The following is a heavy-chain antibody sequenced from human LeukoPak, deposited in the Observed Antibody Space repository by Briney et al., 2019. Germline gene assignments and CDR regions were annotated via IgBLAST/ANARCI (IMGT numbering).Heavy chain of an antibody. Sequence: GGSLRLSCAASGFTVSSNYMSWVRQAPGKGLEWVSVIYSGGSTYYADSVKGRFTISRDNSKNTLYHQMNSLRAADTAVYYCARLDYYGSGSYSWGQGTLVTVSS. CDR2: IYSGGST. CDR1: GFTVSSNY. D-gene: IGHD3-10*01. J-gene: IGHJ4*02. V-gene: IGHV3-53*01. CDR3: ARLDYYGSGSYS.